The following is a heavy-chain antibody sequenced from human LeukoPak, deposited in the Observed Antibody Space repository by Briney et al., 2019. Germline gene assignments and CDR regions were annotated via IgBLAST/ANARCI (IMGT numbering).Heavy chain of an antibody. CDR3: ARGVISYSSGWFKDY. CDR2: INHSGST. J-gene: IGHJ4*02. Sequence: SETLSLTCAVYGGSFSGYYWSWIRQPPGKGLEWIGEINHSGSTNYNPSLKSRVTISVDTSKNQFSLKLSSVTAADTAVYYCARGVISYSSGWFKDYWGQGTLVTVSS. D-gene: IGHD6-19*01. CDR1: GGSFSGYY. V-gene: IGHV4-34*01.